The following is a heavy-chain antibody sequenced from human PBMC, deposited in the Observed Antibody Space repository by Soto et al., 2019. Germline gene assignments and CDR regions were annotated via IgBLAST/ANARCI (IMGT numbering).Heavy chain of an antibody. J-gene: IGHJ6*02. CDR2: ISYDGSNK. CDR3: AKADWGRYYYYGMDV. V-gene: IGHV3-30*18. D-gene: IGHD7-27*01. CDR1: GFTFSSYG. Sequence: QVQLVESGGGVVQPGRSLRLSCAASGFTFSSYGMHWVRQAPGKGLEWVAGISYDGSNKYYADSVKGRFTISRDNSKNTLNLQMNSLRAEDTAVYYCAKADWGRYYYYGMDVWGQGTTVTVSS.